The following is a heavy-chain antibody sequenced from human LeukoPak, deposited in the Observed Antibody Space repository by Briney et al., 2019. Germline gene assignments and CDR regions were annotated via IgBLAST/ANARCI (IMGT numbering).Heavy chain of an antibody. V-gene: IGHV3-11*01. CDR1: GFTFNDYY. CDR2: INIGGTNT. J-gene: IGHJ5*02. Sequence: GGSLGLSCAASGFTFNDYYMSWIRQAPGKGLEWLSYINIGGTNTHYADSVKGRFTISRDNAKESLYLEMNNLRAEDTAVYYCATDGAGFDTWGQGVLVTVSS. CDR3: ATDGAGFDT.